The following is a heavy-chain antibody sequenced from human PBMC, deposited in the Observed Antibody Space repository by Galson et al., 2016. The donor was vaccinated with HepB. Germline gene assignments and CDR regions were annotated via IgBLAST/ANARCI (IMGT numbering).Heavy chain of an antibody. J-gene: IGHJ5*02. CDR2: INAGNGNT. Sequence: SVKVSCKASGYTFSTYAMHWVRQAPGQRLEWLGWINAGNGNTKYSQKFQGRVTITRDTSASTGYMELSSLRSEDTAVYYCARGNFGSGLGFRWLDPWGQGTLVTVPS. D-gene: IGHD3-10*01. CDR1: GYTFSTYA. V-gene: IGHV1-3*01. CDR3: ARGNFGSGLGFRWLDP.